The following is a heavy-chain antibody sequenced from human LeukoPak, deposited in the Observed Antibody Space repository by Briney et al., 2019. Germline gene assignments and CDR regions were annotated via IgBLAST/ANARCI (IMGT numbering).Heavy chain of an antibody. CDR3: AKVGRGEFDY. Sequence: GGSLRLSCAASGFTFSSYWMHWVRQAPGKGLEWVSAISGSGGSTYYADSVKGRFTISRDNSKNTLYLQMNSLRAEDTAVYYCAKVGRGEFDYWGQGTLVTVSS. CDR2: ISGSGGST. CDR1: GFTFSSYW. D-gene: IGHD3-10*01. V-gene: IGHV3-23*01. J-gene: IGHJ4*02.